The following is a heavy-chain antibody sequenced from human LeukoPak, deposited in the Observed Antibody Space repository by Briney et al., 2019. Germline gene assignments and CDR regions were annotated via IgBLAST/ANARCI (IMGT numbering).Heavy chain of an antibody. CDR2: IYYSGST. D-gene: IGHD3-3*01. V-gene: IGHV4-38-2*02. CDR3: ARDARFLEWQNPAFDP. CDR1: GYSISSGYY. J-gene: IGHJ5*02. Sequence: SEALSLTCTVSGYSISSGYYWGWIRQPPGKGLEWIGSIYYSGSTYYNPSLKSRVTISVDTSKNQFSLKLSSVTAADTAVYYCARDARFLEWQNPAFDPWGQGTLVTVSS.